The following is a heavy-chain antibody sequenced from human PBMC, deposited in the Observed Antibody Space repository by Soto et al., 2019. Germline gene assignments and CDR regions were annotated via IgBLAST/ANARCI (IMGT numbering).Heavy chain of an antibody. D-gene: IGHD2-2*01. V-gene: IGHV1-58*02. CDR3: AAGTEGYCSSTSCYDYYYYMDV. J-gene: IGHJ6*03. CDR2: IVVGSGNT. Sequence: GASVKVSCKASGFTFTSSAMQWVRQARGQRLEWIGWIVVGSGNTNYAQKFQERATITRDMSTSTAYMELSSLRSEDTAVYYCAAGTEGYCSSTSCYDYYYYMDVWGKGTTVTVSS. CDR1: GFTFTSSA.